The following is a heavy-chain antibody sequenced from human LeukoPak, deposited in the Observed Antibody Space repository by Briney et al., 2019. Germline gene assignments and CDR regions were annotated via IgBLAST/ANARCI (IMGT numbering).Heavy chain of an antibody. CDR2: INPDGSGR. V-gene: IGHV3-7*01. CDR3: ARDPGYSSFDL. J-gene: IGHJ4*02. D-gene: IGHD5-12*01. CDR1: GFSFTVYW. Sequence: GGPLRLSCAASGFSFTVYWMSWVGQTPAKVLEFLPNINPDGSGRNYMDSVKGRFTISPNNPTESLSLGVTRRRAGDTPVYNLARDPGYSSFDLWGQGTQVTVSS.